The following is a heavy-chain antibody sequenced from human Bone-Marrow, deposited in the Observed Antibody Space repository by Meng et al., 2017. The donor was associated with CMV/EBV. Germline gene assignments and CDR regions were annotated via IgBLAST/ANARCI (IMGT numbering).Heavy chain of an antibody. CDR2: IRYDGSNK. J-gene: IGHJ6*02. D-gene: IGHD2-2*01. CDR1: GFTFSSYG. CDR3: ARADIVVVPAATDYYYGMDV. V-gene: IGHV3-30*02. Sequence: GGSLRLSCAAYGFTFSSYGMHWVRQAPGKGLEWVAFIRYDGSNKYYADSVKGRFTISRDKSKNTLYLQMNSLRDEDTAVYDCARADIVVVPAATDYYYGMDVWGQGNLVNVSS.